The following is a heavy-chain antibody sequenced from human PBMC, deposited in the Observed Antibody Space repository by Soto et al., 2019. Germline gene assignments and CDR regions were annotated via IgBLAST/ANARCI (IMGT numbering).Heavy chain of an antibody. CDR2: ISGSGGST. J-gene: IGHJ6*03. CDR1: GFTFSSYA. D-gene: IGHD3-10*01. V-gene: IGHV3-23*01. Sequence: HPGGSLRLSCAASGFTFSSYAMSWVRQAPGKGLEWVSAISGSGGSTYYADSVKGRFTISRDNSKNTLYLQMNSLRAEDTAVYYCAIPPYYYGSGSYYRNLYYCYYMDVWGKGTTVTVSS. CDR3: AIPPYYYGSGSYYRNLYYCYYMDV.